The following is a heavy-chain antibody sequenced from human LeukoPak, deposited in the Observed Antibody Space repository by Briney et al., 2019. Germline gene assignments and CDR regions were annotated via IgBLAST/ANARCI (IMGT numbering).Heavy chain of an antibody. Sequence: SGGSLRLSCAASGFTFSSYAMHWVRQAPGKGREWVAVISYDGSNKYYADSVKGRFTISRDNSKNTLYLQMNSLRAEDTAVYYCARELHRDSSSSTFGYWGQGTLVTVSS. CDR1: GFTFSSYA. D-gene: IGHD6-6*01. V-gene: IGHV3-30*01. CDR2: ISYDGSNK. J-gene: IGHJ4*02. CDR3: ARELHRDSSSSTFGY.